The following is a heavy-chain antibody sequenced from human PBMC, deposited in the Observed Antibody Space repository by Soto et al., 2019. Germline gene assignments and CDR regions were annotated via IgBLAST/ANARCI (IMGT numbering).Heavy chain of an antibody. Sequence: PGGSLRLSCAASGFTFRNYNMNWVRQVPGKGLEWVSSISSSSSYIYYTDSMKGRFTISRDNAKNSLYLQMNSLRAEDTAVYYCARDIVVESNNAFDIWGQGTMVTVSS. CDR1: GFTFRNYN. CDR2: ISSSSSYI. V-gene: IGHV3-21*01. J-gene: IGHJ3*02. D-gene: IGHD3-22*01. CDR3: ARDIVVESNNAFDI.